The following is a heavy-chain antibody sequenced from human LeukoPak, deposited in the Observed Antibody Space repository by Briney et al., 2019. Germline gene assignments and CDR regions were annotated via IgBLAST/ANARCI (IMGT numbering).Heavy chain of an antibody. CDR1: GGSFSGYY. Sequence: PSETLSLTCAVYGGSFSGYYWSWIRQPPGKGLEWIGEINHSGSTNYDPSLKGRVTISVDTSKNQFSLKLSSVTAADTAVYYCARGRLEEITVTTTDDYWGQGTLVTVSS. V-gene: IGHV4-34*01. J-gene: IGHJ4*02. D-gene: IGHD4-17*01. CDR2: INHSGST. CDR3: ARGRLEEITVTTTDDY.